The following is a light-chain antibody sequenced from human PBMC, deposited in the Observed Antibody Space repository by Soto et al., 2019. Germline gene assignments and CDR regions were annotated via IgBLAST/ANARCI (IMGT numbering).Light chain of an antibody. J-gene: IGLJ1*01. CDR3: QVWDSTSDSYV. Sequence: SSELTQPPSVSVAPGQTARITCGGVNIGTKPVHWYQQKPRQAPALVVYDDNDRPSGIPERISGSNSGNTAALTISRVEAGDEADYYCQVWDSTSDSYVFGTGTKLTVL. CDR2: DDN. CDR1: NIGTKP. V-gene: IGLV3-21*02.